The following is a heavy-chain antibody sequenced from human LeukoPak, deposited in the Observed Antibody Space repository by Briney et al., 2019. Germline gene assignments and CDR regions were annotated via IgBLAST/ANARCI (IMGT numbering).Heavy chain of an antibody. CDR2: IWSDGSNK. V-gene: IGHV3-33*08. CDR1: GFTFSSYE. Sequence: GGSLRLSCAASGFTFSSYEVNWVRQTPGKGLEWVAVIWSDGSNKYYADSVKGRLTISRDNSKNTLYLQMNSLRAEDTAVYYCARGSGSFSGGFDYWGQGTLVTVSS. CDR3: ARGSGSFSGGFDY. D-gene: IGHD1-26*01. J-gene: IGHJ4*02.